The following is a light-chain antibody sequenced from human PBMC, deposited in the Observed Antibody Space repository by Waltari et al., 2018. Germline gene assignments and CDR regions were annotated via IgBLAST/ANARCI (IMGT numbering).Light chain of an antibody. CDR1: SSAVGAYNY. Sequence: HSALAQPASVSGSPGQSITIPCTGTSSAVGAYNYVSWYQQHPGKAPRLMIFDVNDRPAGVSYRFSGSKSGNTASLTISGLQAEDEADYYCCSFTRSNSWVFGGGTKLTVL. J-gene: IGLJ3*02. CDR2: DVN. CDR3: CSFTRSNSWV. V-gene: IGLV2-14*03.